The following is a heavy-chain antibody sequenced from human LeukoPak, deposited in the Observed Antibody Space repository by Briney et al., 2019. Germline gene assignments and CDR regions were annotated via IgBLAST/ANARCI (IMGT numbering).Heavy chain of an antibody. CDR1: GGTFSSYA. J-gene: IGHJ6*03. Sequence: GASVKVSCKASGGTFSSYAISWVRQAPGQGLEWMGWISAYNGNTNYAQKLQGRVTMTTDTSTSTAYMELRSLRSDDTAVYYCARGSGGGGSCYSCYYYYYMDVWGKGTTVTVSS. CDR3: ARGSGGGGSCYSCYYYYYMDV. CDR2: ISAYNGNT. D-gene: IGHD2-15*01. V-gene: IGHV1-18*01.